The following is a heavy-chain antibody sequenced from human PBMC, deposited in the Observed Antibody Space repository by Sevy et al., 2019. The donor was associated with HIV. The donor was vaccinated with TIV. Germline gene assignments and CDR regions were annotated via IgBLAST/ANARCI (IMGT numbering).Heavy chain of an antibody. CDR3: ARGILDDYVWGSYRFPNFDY. V-gene: IGHV3-48*02. D-gene: IGHD3-16*02. CDR2: ISSTSNTL. J-gene: IGHJ4*02. Sequence: GGSLRLSCAASGFTFSSYSMNWVRQAPGKGLEWVSYISSTSNTLYYAGPVKGRFTISRDNAKTSLYLQMNSLRDEDTAVYYCARGILDDYVWGSYRFPNFDYWGQGTLVIVSS. CDR1: GFTFSSYS.